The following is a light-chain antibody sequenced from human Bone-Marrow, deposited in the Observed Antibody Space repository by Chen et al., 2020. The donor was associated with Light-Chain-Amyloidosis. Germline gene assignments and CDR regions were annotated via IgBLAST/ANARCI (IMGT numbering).Light chain of an antibody. CDR1: DLPTKY. V-gene: IGLV3-25*03. CDR2: RDT. CDR3: QSADSSGTYEVI. Sequence: YELTQPPSVSVSPGQTARITCSGDDLPTKYAYWYQQKPGQAPVLVIHRDTERPSGISERFSGSSSWTTATLTIRGVQAEDEAGYHCQSADSSGTYEVIFGGGTKLTVL. J-gene: IGLJ2*01.